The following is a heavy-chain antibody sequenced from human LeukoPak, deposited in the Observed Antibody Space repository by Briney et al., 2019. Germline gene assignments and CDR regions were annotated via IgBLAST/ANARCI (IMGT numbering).Heavy chain of an antibody. J-gene: IGHJ5*02. D-gene: IGHD2-2*01. CDR1: GGSIISSSYY. CDR3: ARRGYCSSTTCYEYCVDP. CDR2: IYYSGST. V-gene: IGHV4-39*01. Sequence: SETLSLTCTVSGGSIISSSYYWGWIRQPPRKGLEWIGIIYYSGSTYYNPSLKSRLTISVDTSKNQFSLKLSSVTATDTAVYYCARRGYCSSTTCYEYCVDPWGQGTLVTVSS.